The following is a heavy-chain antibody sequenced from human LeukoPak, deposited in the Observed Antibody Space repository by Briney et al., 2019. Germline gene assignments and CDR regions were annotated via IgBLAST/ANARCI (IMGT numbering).Heavy chain of an antibody. CDR2: IKQDGSEK. CDR1: GFTFSAYW. J-gene: IGHJ4*02. CDR3: ARDRRGGSGWYYFDS. Sequence: GGSLRLSCAASGFTFSAYWMNWVRQAPGKGLEWVANIKQDGSEKHYVDSVKGRFTISRDNAKNSLYLQMNSLRAEDTAVYYCARDRRGGSGWYYFDSWGRGTLVTVSS. V-gene: IGHV3-7*01. D-gene: IGHD6-19*01.